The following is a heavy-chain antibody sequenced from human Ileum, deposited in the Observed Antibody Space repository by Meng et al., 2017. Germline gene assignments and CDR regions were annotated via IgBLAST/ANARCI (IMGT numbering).Heavy chain of an antibody. V-gene: IGHV4-4*02. D-gene: IGHD3-22*01. CDR3: ATSNDRDVYYLGY. CDR1: GAW. CDR2: IFQSGRT. J-gene: IGHJ4*02. Sequence: QWQLQGSGPRLVKPSGTLSLTCAVSGAWWSWVRQPPGKGLEWIGEIFQSGRTNYNPSLKSRVTISIDKSKSQISLQLSAVTAADTAVYSCATSNDRDVYYLGYWGQGTLVTVSS.